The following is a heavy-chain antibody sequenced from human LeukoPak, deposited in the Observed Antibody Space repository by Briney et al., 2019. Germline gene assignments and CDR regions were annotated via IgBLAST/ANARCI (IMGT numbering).Heavy chain of an antibody. Sequence: GASVKVSCKASGYTFTGYYMHWVRQAPGQGLEWMGWINPNSGGTNYAQKFQGRVTMTRDTSISTAYMELSSLRADDTAVYYCARVEMATIKLVAFGYWGQGTLVTVSS. CDR3: ARVEMATIKLVAFGY. CDR2: INPNSGGT. D-gene: IGHD5-24*01. J-gene: IGHJ4*02. V-gene: IGHV1-2*02. CDR1: GYTFTGYY.